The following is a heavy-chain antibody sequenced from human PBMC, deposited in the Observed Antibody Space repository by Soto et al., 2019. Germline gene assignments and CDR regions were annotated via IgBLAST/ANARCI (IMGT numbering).Heavy chain of an antibody. CDR2: ISGSSSDI. CDR3: RTGPRRWSD. J-gene: IGHJ4*02. D-gene: IGHD3-3*01. CDR1: GLSFSDYY. Sequence: QVQLVQSGGGLVKPGESLRLSCTTSGLSFSDYYMSWIRQAPGKGLESLSYISGSSSDIKYADSVKGRFTISRDNAKKSVDLHMNSLRAEDTAVYYCRTGPRRWSDWGQGTPVIVSS. V-gene: IGHV3-11*05.